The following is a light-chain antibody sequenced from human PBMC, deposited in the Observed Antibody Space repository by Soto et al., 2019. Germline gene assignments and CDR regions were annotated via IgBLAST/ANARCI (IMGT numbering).Light chain of an antibody. CDR2: KAS. CDR3: QQYNSYIT. CDR1: QSISSW. V-gene: IGKV1-5*03. J-gene: IGKJ3*01. Sequence: DIQMTQSPSTLSSSVGGRVTITCRASQSISSWLAWYQQKPGKAPKLLIYKASSLESGVPSRFSGRGSGTEFTLTISSLQPDDFATYYCQQYNSYITFGPGTKVDIK.